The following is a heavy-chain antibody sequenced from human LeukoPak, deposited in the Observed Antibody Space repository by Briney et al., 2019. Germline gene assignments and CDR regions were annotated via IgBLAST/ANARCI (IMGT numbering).Heavy chain of an antibody. CDR3: ARDRSYPAPGYFDY. D-gene: IGHD1-26*01. J-gene: IGHJ4*02. CDR1: GGTFSSYA. V-gene: IGHV1-3*01. Sequence: ASVKVSCKASGGTFSSYAIHWVRQAPGQRLEWMGWINAANGNTKYSQRFQGRVTITRDTSASTAYMELSSLRSEDTAVYYCARDRSYPAPGYFDYWGQGTLVTVSS. CDR2: INAANGNT.